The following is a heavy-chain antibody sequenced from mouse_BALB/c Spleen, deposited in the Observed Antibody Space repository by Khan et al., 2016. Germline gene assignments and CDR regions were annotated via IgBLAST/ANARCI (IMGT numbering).Heavy chain of an antibody. CDR2: INPNTGYT. J-gene: IGHJ3*01. D-gene: IGHD1-1*01. CDR3: ARWSYYYGSSCGWFAY. Sequence: QVQLQQSGAELAKPGASVKMSCKASGYTFTDYWMHWVKQRPGKGLEWIGYINPNTGYTEYNQKFKDKATLTADKSSSTAYMQLRSLTSEDSAVYYCARWSYYYGSSCGWFAYWGQGTLVTVSA. CDR1: GYTFTDYW. V-gene: IGHV1-7*01.